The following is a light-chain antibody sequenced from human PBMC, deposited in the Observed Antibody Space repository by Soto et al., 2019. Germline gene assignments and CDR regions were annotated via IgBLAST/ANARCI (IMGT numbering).Light chain of an antibody. CDR1: SGHSSYA. CDR2: LNSDGSH. CDR3: QTWGAGIKV. Sequence: QPVLTQSPSASASLGASVKLTCTLSSGHSSYAIAWHLQQPEKGPRYLMKLNSDGSHSKGDGIPDRFSGSSSGAERYLTISSLQSEDEADYYCQTWGAGIKVFGTGTKLTDL. V-gene: IGLV4-69*01. J-gene: IGLJ1*01.